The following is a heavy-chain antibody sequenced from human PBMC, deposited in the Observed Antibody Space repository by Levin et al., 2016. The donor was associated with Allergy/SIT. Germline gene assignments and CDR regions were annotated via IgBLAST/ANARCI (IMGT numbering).Heavy chain of an antibody. V-gene: IGHV1-18*04. CDR2: ISAYNGNT. J-gene: IGHJ6*02. D-gene: IGHD2-15*01. Sequence: ASVKVSCKASGYTFTSYGISWVRRAPGQGLEWMGWISAYNGNTNYAQKLQGRVTMTTDTSTSTAYMELRSLRSDDTAVYYCASGFSARVGYYYGMDVWGQGTTVTVSS. CDR1: GYTFTSYG. CDR3: ASGFSARVGYYYGMDV.